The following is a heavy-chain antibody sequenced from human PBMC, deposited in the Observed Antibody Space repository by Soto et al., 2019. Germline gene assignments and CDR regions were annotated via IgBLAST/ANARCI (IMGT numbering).Heavy chain of an antibody. J-gene: IGHJ4*02. CDR3: ITEKYF. CDR1: GFTFGITW. V-gene: IGHV3-15*07. Sequence: EVHLVESGGGLVKPGGSLRLSCAASGFTFGITWMNWVRQAPGKGLEWVGRIKSKGDGGTIDYAAPVKGRFTISRDDSKNMLFLQMNSLKTEDTAVYYCITEKYFWGQGTLVTVSS. CDR2: IKSKGDGGTI.